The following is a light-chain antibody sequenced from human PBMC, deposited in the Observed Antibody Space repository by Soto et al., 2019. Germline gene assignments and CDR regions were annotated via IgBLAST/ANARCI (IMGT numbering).Light chain of an antibody. J-gene: IGKJ3*01. Sequence: EIVLTQSPGTLSLSPGERATLSCRASQSVSSTFLAWFQQKRSQAPRLLIYGASSRTTGVPDRFCGSGSGTDFTLTISRLEPEDFAVYYCQHYRSAPFTFGPGTKVDIK. V-gene: IGKV3-20*01. CDR3: QHYRSAPFT. CDR1: QSVSSTF. CDR2: GAS.